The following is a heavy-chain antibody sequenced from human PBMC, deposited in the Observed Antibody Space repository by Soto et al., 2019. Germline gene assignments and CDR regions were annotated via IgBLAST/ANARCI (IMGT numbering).Heavy chain of an antibody. CDR3: AVGFRTRTYYYYYGMDV. J-gene: IGHJ6*02. V-gene: IGHV4-34*01. D-gene: IGHD1-1*01. Sequence: SETLSLTCAVYGGSFSGYYWSWIRQPPGKGLEWIGEINHSGSTNYNPSLKSRVTISVDTSKNQFSLKLSSVTAADTAVYYCAVGFRTRTYYYYYGMDVWGQGTTVTVSS. CDR2: INHSGST. CDR1: GGSFSGYY.